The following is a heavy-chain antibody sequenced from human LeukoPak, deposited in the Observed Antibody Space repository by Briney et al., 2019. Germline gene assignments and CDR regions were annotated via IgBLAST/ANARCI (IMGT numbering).Heavy chain of an antibody. V-gene: IGHV3-74*01. Sequence: GASLRLSCAASGFTLSRYWMHWVRQAPGKGLVWVSRLNSDGRSTSYADSVKGRFTISRDNAKNTLYLQMNSLRAEDTAVYYCARDLGGVTDYWGQGTLVTVSS. J-gene: IGHJ4*02. CDR3: ARDLGGVTDY. CDR2: LNSDGRST. CDR1: GFTLSRYW. D-gene: IGHD2-21*02.